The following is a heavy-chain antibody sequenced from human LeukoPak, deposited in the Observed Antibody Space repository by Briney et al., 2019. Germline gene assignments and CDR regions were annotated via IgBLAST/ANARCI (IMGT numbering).Heavy chain of an antibody. CDR2: IKSDGST. D-gene: IGHD3-22*01. V-gene: IGHV3-74*01. CDR1: GFTFSSYW. CDR3: ARAPSEIGGYYPEYFRH. J-gene: IGHJ1*01. Sequence: GGSLRLSCAASGFTFSSYWMHWVRQAPGKGLVWVSRIKSDGSTNYADSVKGRFTISRDNAKSTLSLQMNSLRAEDTGVYYCARAPSEIGGYYPEYFRHWGQGTLVTVSS.